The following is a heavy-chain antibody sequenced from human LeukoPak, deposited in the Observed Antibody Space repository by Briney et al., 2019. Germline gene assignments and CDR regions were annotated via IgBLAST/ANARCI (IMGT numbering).Heavy chain of an antibody. V-gene: IGHV3-53*04. CDR2: IYSGGYT. CDR3: ARGPSYYVSETLSYLDY. CDR1: GFTFSSYA. D-gene: IGHD3-10*01. Sequence: GGSLRLSCAASGFTFSSYAMSWVRQAPGKGLEWVSFIYSGGYTYYTDSVKSRFTISRHNSQHTLYLQMDSLRAEDTAVYYCARGPSYYVSETLSYLDYWGQGTLVTVSS. J-gene: IGHJ4*02.